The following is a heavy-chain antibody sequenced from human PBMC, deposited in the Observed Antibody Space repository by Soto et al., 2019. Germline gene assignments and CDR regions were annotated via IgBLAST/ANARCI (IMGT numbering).Heavy chain of an antibody. V-gene: IGHV4-4*07. CDR1: GGTISGYY. CDR2: IYSSGNT. Sequence: SETLSLTCSVSGGTISGYYWTWIRQPAGKGLEWIGRIYSSGNTKYNPSLQSRVTMSLDTSKNQFSLRLTSVTAADTAVYYCARGEVRGLIATGLDYWGLGALVTV. D-gene: IGHD3-10*01. J-gene: IGHJ4*02. CDR3: ARGEVRGLIATGLDY.